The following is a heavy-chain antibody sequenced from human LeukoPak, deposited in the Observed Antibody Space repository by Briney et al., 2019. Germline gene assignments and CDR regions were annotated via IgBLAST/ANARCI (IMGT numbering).Heavy chain of an antibody. CDR1: GGSISSYY. J-gene: IGHJ4*02. CDR2: IYTSGST. D-gene: IGHD2-2*01. CDR3: AREELGYCTSTSCPHFDY. V-gene: IGHV4-4*07. Sequence: SETLSLTCTGSGGSISSYYWSWIRQPAGKGLEWIGRIYTSGSTNYNPSLKSRVTISVDKSKNQFSLKLSSVTAADTAVYYCAREELGYCTSTSCPHFDYWGQGTLVTVSS.